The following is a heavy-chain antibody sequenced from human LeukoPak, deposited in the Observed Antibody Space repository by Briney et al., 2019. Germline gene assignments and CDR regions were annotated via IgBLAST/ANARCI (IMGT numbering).Heavy chain of an antibody. CDR2: ISSSSSYI. V-gene: IGHV3-21*01. J-gene: IGHJ4*02. CDR1: GFTFSSYS. D-gene: IGHD3-10*01. Sequence: GGSLRLSCAASGFTFSSYSMNWVRQAPGKGLEWFSSISSSSSYIYYADSVKGRFTISRDNAKNSLYLQMNSLRAEDTAVYYCAREEVRGVSDWGQGTLVTVSS. CDR3: AREEVRGVSD.